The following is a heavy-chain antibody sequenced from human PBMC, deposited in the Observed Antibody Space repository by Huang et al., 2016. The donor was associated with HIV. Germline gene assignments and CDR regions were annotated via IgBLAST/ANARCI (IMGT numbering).Heavy chain of an antibody. CDR1: GFTFSSEN. Sequence: EVQLVESGGGLVQPGGSLGLSCAASGFTFSSENMNWVRRVPGKGLEWLSYSRKSSSPLYYADSVKGRFTISRDNAKNALYLHMNSLRDEDTAVYYCARGMGASWFAYWGQGALVTVSS. CDR3: ARGMGASWFAY. V-gene: IGHV3-48*02. CDR2: SRKSSSPL. J-gene: IGHJ4*02. D-gene: IGHD1-26*01.